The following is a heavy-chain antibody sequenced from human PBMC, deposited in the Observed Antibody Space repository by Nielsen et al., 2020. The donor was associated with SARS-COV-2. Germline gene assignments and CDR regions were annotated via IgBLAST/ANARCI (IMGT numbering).Heavy chain of an antibody. CDR3: ARGGPPSYGY. D-gene: IGHD1-26*01. Sequence: SETLSLTCTVSGGSISSSSYYWGWIRQPPGNGLEWIGSIYYSGSTYYSPSLKSRVTISVDTSKNQFSLKLSSVTAADTAVYYCARGGPPSYGYWGQGTLVTVSS. CDR2: IYYSGST. J-gene: IGHJ4*02. V-gene: IGHV4-39*01. CDR1: GGSISSSSYY.